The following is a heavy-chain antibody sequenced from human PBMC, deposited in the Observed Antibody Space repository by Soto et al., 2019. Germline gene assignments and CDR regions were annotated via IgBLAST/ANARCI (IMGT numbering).Heavy chain of an antibody. J-gene: IGHJ6*04. CDR1: GYTFTGYY. CDR3: ARGGYSYGYYYYGMDV. Sequence: ASVKVSCKASGYTFTGYYMHWVRQAPGQGLEWMGWINPNSGGTNYAQKFQGWVTMTRDTSISTAYMELSRLRSDDTAVYYCARGGYSYGYYYYGMDVWGKGTTVTVSS. D-gene: IGHD5-18*01. V-gene: IGHV1-2*04. CDR2: INPNSGGT.